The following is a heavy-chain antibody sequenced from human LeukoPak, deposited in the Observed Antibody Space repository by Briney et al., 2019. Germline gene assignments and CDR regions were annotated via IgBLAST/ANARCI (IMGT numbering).Heavy chain of an antibody. Sequence: PSETLSLTCTVSGGSINSSTYYWDWIRQPPGKGLEWTGSIYYSGSTYYNPSLKSRVTISVDTSKNQFSLKLSSVTAADTAVYYCARRKMIVVVNDAFDIWGQGTMVTVSS. CDR3: ARRKMIVVVNDAFDI. J-gene: IGHJ3*02. D-gene: IGHD3-22*01. V-gene: IGHV4-39*01. CDR2: IYYSGST. CDR1: GGSINSSTYY.